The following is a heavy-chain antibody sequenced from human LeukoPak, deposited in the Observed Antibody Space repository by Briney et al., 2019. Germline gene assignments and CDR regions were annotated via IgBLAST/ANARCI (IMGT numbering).Heavy chain of an antibody. CDR1: GFTFSSYA. J-gene: IGHJ4*02. D-gene: IGHD6-13*01. Sequence: HPGRSLRLSCAASGFTFSSYAMHWVRQAPGKGLEWVAVISYDGSNKYYADSVKGRFTISRDNSKNTLYLQMNSLRAEDTAVYYCAKDLRGITAGLDYWGQGTLVTVSS. CDR3: AKDLRGITAGLDY. V-gene: IGHV3-30-3*01. CDR2: ISYDGSNK.